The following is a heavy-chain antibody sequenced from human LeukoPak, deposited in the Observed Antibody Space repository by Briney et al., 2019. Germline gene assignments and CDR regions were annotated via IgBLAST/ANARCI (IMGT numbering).Heavy chain of an antibody. CDR1: GFIFTSYG. CDR3: ARDPHIAAAGTIFDY. Sequence: GGSLTLSCAASGFIFTSYGMSWVRQAPGKGLEWVSYISSSSTTRYYADSVKGRFTISRDNAKNSMYLQMNSLRDEDSAVYYCARDPHIAAAGTIFDYWGQGTLVTVSS. J-gene: IGHJ4*02. CDR2: ISSSSTTR. V-gene: IGHV3-48*02. D-gene: IGHD6-13*01.